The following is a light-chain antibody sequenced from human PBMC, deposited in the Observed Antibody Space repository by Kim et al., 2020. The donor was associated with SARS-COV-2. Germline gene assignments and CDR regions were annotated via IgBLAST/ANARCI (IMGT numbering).Light chain of an antibody. V-gene: IGLV3-21*04. CDR2: YDT. CDR1: NIGDSS. J-gene: IGLJ3*02. Sequence: SYELTQPPSVTVAPGKTAKLTCERDNIGDSSVHWYQKKPGQAPVLVIYYDTDRPSGIPERFSGSNSGNTATLTITRIEAGDEADYYCQAWDDTSDHLWVFGGGTKLTVL. CDR3: QAWDDTSDHLWV.